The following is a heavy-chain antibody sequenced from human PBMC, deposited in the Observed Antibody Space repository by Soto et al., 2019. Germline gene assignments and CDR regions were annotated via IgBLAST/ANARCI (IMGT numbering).Heavy chain of an antibody. D-gene: IGHD3-10*01. CDR2: INGKGDGT. CDR1: GFSAKYYA. V-gene: IGHV3-23*01. Sequence: PGGSLRLSCAASGFSAKYYAMTWVRQAPGKGLEWVSTINGKGDGTDSADSVKGRSMISRDNSKSTLYLHMNRLKFEDTARYYCVKEARWFGGHYFYHWGQGTLFTVSS. CDR3: VKEARWFGGHYFYH. J-gene: IGHJ1*01.